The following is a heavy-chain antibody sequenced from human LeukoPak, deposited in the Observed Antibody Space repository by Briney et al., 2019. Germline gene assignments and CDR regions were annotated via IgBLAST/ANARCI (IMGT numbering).Heavy chain of an antibody. CDR3: ARGNVSEDFDY. Sequence: ASVKVSCKASGGTFSSYAISWVRQAPGQGLEWMGGIIPIFGTANYAQKFQGRVTITADKSTSTAYMELSSLRSEDTAVYYCARGNVSEDFDYWGQGTLVTVSS. CDR2: IIPIFGTA. V-gene: IGHV1-69*06. CDR1: GGTFSSYA. D-gene: IGHD1-14*01. J-gene: IGHJ4*02.